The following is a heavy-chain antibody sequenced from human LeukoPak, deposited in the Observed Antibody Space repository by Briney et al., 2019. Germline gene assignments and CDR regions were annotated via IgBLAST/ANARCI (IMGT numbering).Heavy chain of an antibody. J-gene: IGHJ4*02. CDR3: AKECDASFYELDS. Sequence: GGSLRLSCTGSGFRFSRYAIHWVRQTHWGLEWVAVISHDGSDNRYADSVRGRVTISRDNSRNMVYLQFSSLTTDDTARYYCAKECDASFYELDSWGQGTLVTVSS. CDR1: GFRFSRYA. V-gene: IGHV3-30*04. D-gene: IGHD3-10*01. CDR2: ISHDGSDN.